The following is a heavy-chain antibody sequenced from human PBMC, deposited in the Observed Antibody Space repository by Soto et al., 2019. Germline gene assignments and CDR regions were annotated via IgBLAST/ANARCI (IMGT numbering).Heavy chain of an antibody. V-gene: IGHV1-8*01. D-gene: IGHD2-2*01. CDR3: SRAYCSSPSCYGYMDV. CDR1: GYTFTSYD. J-gene: IGHJ6*03. Sequence: QVQLVQSGAEVKKPGASVKVSCKASGYTFTSYDINWVRQATGQGLEWMGWMNPNSGNTGYAQKFQGRVTMTRNTSISTADMELSSLRSEDTAVYYCSRAYCSSPSCYGYMDVWGKGTTVTVSS. CDR2: MNPNSGNT.